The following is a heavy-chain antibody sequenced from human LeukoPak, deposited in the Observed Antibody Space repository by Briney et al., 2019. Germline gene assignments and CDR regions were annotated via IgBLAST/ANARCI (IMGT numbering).Heavy chain of an antibody. CDR1: GFTFSSYS. CDR3: AREKDDHGDPGPLDA. J-gene: IGHJ5*02. CDR2: ISTSSSYI. V-gene: IGHV3-21*01. Sequence: GGSLRLSCAASGFTFSSYSMNWVRQAPGKGLEWVSSISTSSSYIYYADSVKGRFTISRDNAKNSLFLQMSSLRAEDTAVYYCAREKDDHGDPGPLDAWGQGDLVTVSS. D-gene: IGHD4-17*01.